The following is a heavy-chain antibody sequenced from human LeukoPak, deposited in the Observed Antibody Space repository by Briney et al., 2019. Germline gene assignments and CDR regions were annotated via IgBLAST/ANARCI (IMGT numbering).Heavy chain of an antibody. D-gene: IGHD5-24*01. CDR3: AKVGFCATTEDYFDY. CDR2: ISWNSGSI. J-gene: IGHJ4*02. V-gene: IGHV3-9*01. Sequence: GGSLRLSCAASGFTFDDYAMHWVRQAPGKGLEWVSGISWNSGSIGYADSVKGRFTISRDNAKNSLYLQMNSLRAEDTALYYCAKVGFCATTEDYFDYWGQGTLVTVSS. CDR1: GFTFDDYA.